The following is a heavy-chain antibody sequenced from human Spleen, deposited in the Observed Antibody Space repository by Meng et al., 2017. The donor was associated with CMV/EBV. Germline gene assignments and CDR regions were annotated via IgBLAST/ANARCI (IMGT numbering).Heavy chain of an antibody. CDR3: ATQYGLDV. CDR2: ISSSGGST. Sequence: ETLSLTCAASGFTFSSYAMHWVRQAPGKGLDWVSAISSSGGSTYYADSVKGRFTISRDNFKNTLYLQMNSLRAEDTAVYYCATQYGLDVWGQGTTVTVSS. J-gene: IGHJ6*02. V-gene: IGHV3-23*01. CDR1: GFTFSSYA.